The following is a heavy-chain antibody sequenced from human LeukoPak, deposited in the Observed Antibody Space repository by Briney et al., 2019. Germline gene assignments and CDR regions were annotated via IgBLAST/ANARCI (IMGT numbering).Heavy chain of an antibody. Sequence: SGPTLVKPTQTLTLTCTFSGFSFSTTGVGVAWIRQPPGKALEWLALIYWDDDKRYRPPLKSRLTVAKDSSTNRVVLTMANRDPGNTAKYYGAGGNHHFFSGNSSPLFDHGGRETPVTVPS. J-gene: IGHJ5*02. CDR1: GFSFSTTGVG. V-gene: IGHV2-5*02. D-gene: IGHD3-3*02. CDR3: AGGNHHFFSGNSSPLFDH. CDR2: IYWDDDK.